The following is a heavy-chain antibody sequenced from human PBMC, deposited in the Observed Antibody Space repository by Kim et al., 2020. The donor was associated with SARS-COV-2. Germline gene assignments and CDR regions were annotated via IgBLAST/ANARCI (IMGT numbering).Heavy chain of an antibody. CDR3: AKDWGFTYGSGSFFDC. V-gene: IGHV3-23*01. J-gene: IGHJ4*02. Sequence: VTGQFTISRDNSKHTLYLQMDSLRAEDTAVYYCAKDWGFTYGSGSFFDCWGQGTLVTVSS. D-gene: IGHD3-10*01.